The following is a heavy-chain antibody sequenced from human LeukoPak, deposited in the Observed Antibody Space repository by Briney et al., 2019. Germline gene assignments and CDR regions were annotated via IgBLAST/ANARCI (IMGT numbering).Heavy chain of an antibody. V-gene: IGHV4-39*07. Sequence: SETLSLTCTVSSGSISSSSYYWGWIRQPPGKGLEWIGSIYYSGSTYYNPSLKSRVTISVDTSKNQFSLKLSSVTAADTAVYYCARGSTVVTPFDYWGQGTLVTVSS. D-gene: IGHD4-23*01. J-gene: IGHJ4*02. CDR1: SGSISSSSYY. CDR2: IYYSGST. CDR3: ARGSTVVTPFDY.